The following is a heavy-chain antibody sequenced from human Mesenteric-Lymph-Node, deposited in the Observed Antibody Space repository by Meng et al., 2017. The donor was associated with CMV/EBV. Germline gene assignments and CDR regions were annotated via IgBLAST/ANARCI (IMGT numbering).Heavy chain of an antibody. CDR3: ARSPVTTYFFDY. V-gene: IGHV1-46*01. CDR2: INPSGSST. Sequence: ASVKVSCKASGYIFTSHYMHWVRQAPGQGLEWMGIINPSGSSTNYAQKFQGRVTMTRDTSTSTVYMELSSLRSEDTAVYYCARSPVTTYFFDYWGQGTLVTVSS. J-gene: IGHJ4*02. D-gene: IGHD4-17*01. CDR1: GYIFTSHY.